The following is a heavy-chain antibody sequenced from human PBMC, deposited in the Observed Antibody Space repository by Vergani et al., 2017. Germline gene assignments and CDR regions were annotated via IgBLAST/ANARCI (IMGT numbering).Heavy chain of an antibody. V-gene: IGHV3-9*01. CDR3: AKDPRLKEDYYYYYMDV. J-gene: IGHJ6*03. Sequence: EVQLLESGGDLVQPGGSLRLSCAASGFTFDDYAMHWVRQAPGKGLEWVSGISWNSGSIGYADSVKGRFTISRDNAKNSLYLQMNSLRADDTAVYYCAKDPRLKEDYYYYYMDVWGKGTTVTVSS. CDR1: GFTFDDYA. CDR2: ISWNSGSI.